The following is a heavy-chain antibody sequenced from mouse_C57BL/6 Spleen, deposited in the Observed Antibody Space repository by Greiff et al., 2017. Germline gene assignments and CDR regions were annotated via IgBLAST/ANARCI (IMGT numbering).Heavy chain of an antibody. CDR1: GFTFSDYY. D-gene: IGHD2-4*01. V-gene: IGHV5-16*01. CDR3: AREDYHYAMDY. Sequence: EVKVEESEGGLVQPGSSMKLSCTASGFTFSDYYMAWVRQVPEKGLEWVANINYDGSSTYYLDSLKSRFIISRDNATNILYLQMSSLKSEDTATYYCAREDYHYAMDYWGQGTSVTVSS. CDR2: INYDGSST. J-gene: IGHJ4*01.